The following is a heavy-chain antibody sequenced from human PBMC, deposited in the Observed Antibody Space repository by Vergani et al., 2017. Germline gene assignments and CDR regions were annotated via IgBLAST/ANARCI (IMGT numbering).Heavy chain of an antibody. J-gene: IGHJ4*02. CDR1: GFTFSHYS. V-gene: IGHV5-51*01. CDR2: IHPGDSDT. D-gene: IGHD3-22*01. CDR3: ARQQYYYESSGYHGNFDY. Sequence: EVQMVESGGGLVKPGGSLRLSCVASGFTFSHYSMNWVRQAPGKGLEWMGIIHPGDSDTRYSPSFQGQVTISADKSISTVYLQWSSLKASDTAMYYCARQQYYYESSGYHGNFDYWGQGTLVTVSS.